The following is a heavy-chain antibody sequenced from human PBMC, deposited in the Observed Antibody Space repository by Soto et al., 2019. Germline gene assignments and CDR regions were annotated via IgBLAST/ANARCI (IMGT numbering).Heavy chain of an antibody. CDR3: AKNSGYGQYGGAFDY. V-gene: IGHV1-46*01. CDR1: GYTFTSYY. CDR2: INPSGGST. J-gene: IGHJ4*02. Sequence: QVQLVQSGAEVKKPGASVKVSCKASGYTFTSYYMHWVRQAPGQGLECMGIINPSGGSTSYAQKFQSRVTMTRDTSKSTVDMELSSLRSEDTAVYYCAKNSGYGQYGGAFDYWGQGTLVTVSS. D-gene: IGHD5-12*01.